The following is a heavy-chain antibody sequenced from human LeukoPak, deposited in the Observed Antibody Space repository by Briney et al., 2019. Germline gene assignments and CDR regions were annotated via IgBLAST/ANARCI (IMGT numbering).Heavy chain of an antibody. CDR1: GFTFSSYS. D-gene: IGHD4-17*01. J-gene: IGHJ6*02. Sequence: GGSLRLSCAASGFTFSSYSMNWVRQAPGKGLEWVSYISSSSSPTHYADSVKGRFTISRDNAKNSLYLQMNSLRAEDTAVYYCARVDYGDYSRRGYYYGMDVWGQGTTVTVSS. V-gene: IGHV3-48*04. CDR2: ISSSSSPT. CDR3: ARVDYGDYSRRGYYYGMDV.